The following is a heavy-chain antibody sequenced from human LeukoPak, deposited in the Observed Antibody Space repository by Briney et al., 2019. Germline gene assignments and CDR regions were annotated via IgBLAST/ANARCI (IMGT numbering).Heavy chain of an antibody. D-gene: IGHD1-26*01. CDR1: RFTFSSYG. CDR3: AKDQRLYGSYYYYFDY. Sequence: GGSLRLACAASRFTFSSYGMHWVRQAPGKGLEWVAFIRYDGSNKYYADSVKGRFTISRDNSKNTLYLQMNSLRAEDTAVYYCAKDQRLYGSYYYYFDYWGQGTLVTVSS. J-gene: IGHJ4*02. CDR2: IRYDGSNK. V-gene: IGHV3-30*02.